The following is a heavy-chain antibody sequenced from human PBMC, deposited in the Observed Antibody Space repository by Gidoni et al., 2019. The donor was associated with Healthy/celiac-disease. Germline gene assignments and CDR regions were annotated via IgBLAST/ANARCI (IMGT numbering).Heavy chain of an antibody. Sequence: EVQLVESGGGLVQPGGSLRLSCSASGFTFSSYAMHWVRQAPGKGLEYVSAISSNGGSTYYADSVKGRFTISRDNSKNTLYLQMSSLRAEDTAVYYCVKEGGFIQWLAETWGQGTLVTVSS. CDR1: GFTFSSYA. CDR2: ISSNGGST. V-gene: IGHV3-64D*06. D-gene: IGHD6-19*01. CDR3: VKEGGFIQWLAET. J-gene: IGHJ5*02.